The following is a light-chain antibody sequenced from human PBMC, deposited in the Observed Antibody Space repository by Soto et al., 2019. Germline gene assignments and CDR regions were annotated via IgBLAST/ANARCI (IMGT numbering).Light chain of an antibody. J-gene: IGLJ3*02. V-gene: IGLV2-14*01. CDR2: DVS. Sequence: QSVLTQPASVSGSPGQSITLSCTGASSDVGDYNYVSWYQQYPGKAPKLMIYDVSNRPSGVSNRFSGSKSGNTASLTISGLQAEDEAFYHCSSHTSSGARVFGGGTKLTVL. CDR3: SSHTSSGARV. CDR1: SSDVGDYNY.